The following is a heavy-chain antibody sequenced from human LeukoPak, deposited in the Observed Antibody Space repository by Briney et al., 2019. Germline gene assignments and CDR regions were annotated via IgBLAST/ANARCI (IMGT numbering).Heavy chain of an antibody. V-gene: IGHV3-21*01. D-gene: IGHD3-16*02. Sequence: VGSLRLSCAASGFTFSIYTMGCVRQAPGKGLGWGSSISSSSSYISYAESVKGRFPISRDNAKNSPYLQMNSLRADDTAVYDCARDVNDYVWGSYRNYWSQGTLVTVSS. CDR1: GFTFSIYT. CDR2: ISSSSSYI. J-gene: IGHJ4*02. CDR3: ARDVNDYVWGSYRNY.